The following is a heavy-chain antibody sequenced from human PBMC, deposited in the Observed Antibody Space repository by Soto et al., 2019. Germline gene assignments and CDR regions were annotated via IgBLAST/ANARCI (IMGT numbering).Heavy chain of an antibody. CDR2: INPNSGGT. CDR3: ARVGARGVATKNYYGMDV. Sequence: ASVKVSCKASGYTFTGYYMHWVLQAPGQGLEWMGWINPNSGGTNYAQKFQGWVTMTRDTSISTAYMELSRLRSDDTAVYYCARVGARGVATKNYYGMDVWGQGTTVTVSS. V-gene: IGHV1-2*04. J-gene: IGHJ6*02. CDR1: GYTFTGYY. D-gene: IGHD5-12*01.